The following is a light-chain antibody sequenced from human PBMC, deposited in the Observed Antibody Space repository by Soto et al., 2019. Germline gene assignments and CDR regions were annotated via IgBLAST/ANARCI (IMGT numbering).Light chain of an antibody. CDR2: GAS. CDR3: QQYGSSRGT. J-gene: IGKJ1*01. Sequence: EIVMTQSPATLSVSPGERATLSCRASQSISSNLAWYQQKPGQAPRLLIYGASTRATGIPARFSGSGSGTEFTLTISSLQSEDFAVYYCQQYGSSRGTFGQGTKVEIK. CDR1: QSISSN. V-gene: IGKV3-15*01.